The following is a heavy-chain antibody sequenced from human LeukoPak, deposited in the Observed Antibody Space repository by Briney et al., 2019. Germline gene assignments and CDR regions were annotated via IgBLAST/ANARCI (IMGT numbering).Heavy chain of an antibody. CDR1: GYTFTGYY. D-gene: IGHD2-2*01. CDR3: ARDLTRIVVVPAADWGGDAFDI. V-gene: IGHV1-2*06. CDR2: INPNSGGT. J-gene: IGHJ3*02. Sequence: ASVKVSCKASGYTFTGYYMHWVRQAPGQGLEWMGRINPNSGGTNYAQKFQGRVTMTRDTSISTAYMELSRLRSDDTAVYYCARDLTRIVVVPAADWGGDAFDIWGQGTTVTVSS.